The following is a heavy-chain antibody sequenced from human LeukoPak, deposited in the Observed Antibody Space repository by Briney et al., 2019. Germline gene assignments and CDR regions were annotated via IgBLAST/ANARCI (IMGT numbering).Heavy chain of an antibody. J-gene: IGHJ6*03. Sequence: GRSLRLSCAASGFTFSSYAMHWVRQAPAKGLEWVAVIWYDGGNKYYANSVKGRFTISRDNSKNTLYLQMNSLRAEDTAVYYCARGNYGSGSTSDYYYYMDVSGKGTTVTVCS. D-gene: IGHD3-10*01. CDR2: IWYDGGNK. CDR1: GFTFSSYA. V-gene: IGHV3-33*01. CDR3: ARGNYGSGSTSDYYYYMDV.